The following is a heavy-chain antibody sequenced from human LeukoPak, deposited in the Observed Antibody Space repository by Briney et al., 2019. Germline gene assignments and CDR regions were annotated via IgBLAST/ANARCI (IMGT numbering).Heavy chain of an antibody. J-gene: IGHJ4*02. Sequence: ASVKVSCKASGYTFIAYHMHWVRQAPGQGLEWMGRIHPSSGATNYAQSFQGRVTLTRDTSINTAYMELSRLTSDDTAVYYCARGWLAETTVVTPYNYWGQGTLVTVSS. CDR1: GYTFIAYH. CDR2: IHPSSGAT. V-gene: IGHV1-2*06. D-gene: IGHD4-23*01. CDR3: ARGWLAETTVVTPYNY.